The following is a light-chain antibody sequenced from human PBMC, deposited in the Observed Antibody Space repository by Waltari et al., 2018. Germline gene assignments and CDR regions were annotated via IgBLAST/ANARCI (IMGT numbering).Light chain of an antibody. CDR2: AAS. J-gene: IGKJ1*01. CDR1: QAISNY. V-gene: IGKV1-27*01. CDR3: QKYNSVPWT. Sequence: DIQMTQSPSSLSASVGDRVTITCRASQAISNYLAWYRQNPGRVPKLLIYAASTLQSGVPSRFSGSGSGTDFTLTISSLQPEDVATYYCQKYNSVPWTFGQGTKVEIK.